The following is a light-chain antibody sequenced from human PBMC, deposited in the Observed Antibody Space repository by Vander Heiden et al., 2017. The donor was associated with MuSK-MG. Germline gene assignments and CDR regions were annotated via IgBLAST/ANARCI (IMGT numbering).Light chain of an antibody. V-gene: IGLV2-14*01. J-gene: IGLJ3*02. CDR1: SSDVGGYNY. Sequence: QSALTQPASVSGSPGQSITISCTGTSSDVGGYNYVSWYQQHPGKAPKLMIYEVGNRPSGVSNRFSGSKSGNTASLTISGRQAEDEADYYCSAFTSTSTWVFGGGTKLTVL. CDR2: EVG. CDR3: SAFTSTSTWV.